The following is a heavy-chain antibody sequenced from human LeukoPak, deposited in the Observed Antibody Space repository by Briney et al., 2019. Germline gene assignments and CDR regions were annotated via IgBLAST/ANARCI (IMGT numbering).Heavy chain of an antibody. CDR1: GFSFSSYA. CDR3: AKAGTVDGGSDY. V-gene: IGHV3-23*01. D-gene: IGHD1-1*01. Sequence: PGGSLRLSRAASGFSFSSYAMSWVRQAPGKGLEWVSAISNSGGSTYYADSVNGRFTISRDSAENILYLQMNSLSVEDTAVYFCAKAGTVDGGSDYWGQGTLVTVSS. J-gene: IGHJ4*02. CDR2: ISNSGGST.